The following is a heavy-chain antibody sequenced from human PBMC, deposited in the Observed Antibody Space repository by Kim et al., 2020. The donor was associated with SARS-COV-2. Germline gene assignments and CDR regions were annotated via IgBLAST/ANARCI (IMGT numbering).Heavy chain of an antibody. Sequence: GGSLRLSCAASGFTFSRYWMSWVRQAPGKGLEWVANIKQDGSERYYVDSVKGRFTISRDNAKNSLYLQMNSLRAEDSAVYYCASYYYDSGGFYYFDYWG. CDR1: GFTFSRYW. CDR2: IKQDGSER. V-gene: IGHV3-7*01. D-gene: IGHD3-22*01. J-gene: IGHJ4*01. CDR3: ASYYYDSGGFYYFDY.